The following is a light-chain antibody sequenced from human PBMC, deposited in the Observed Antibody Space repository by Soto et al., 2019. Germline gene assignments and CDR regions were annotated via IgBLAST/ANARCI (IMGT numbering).Light chain of an antibody. J-gene: IGLJ1*01. V-gene: IGLV2-14*01. Sequence: QSARTQPASVSGSPGQSITISCTGTSSDVGGYNYVSWYQQHPGKAPKLMIYEVSNRPSGVSNRFSGSKSDNTASLTISGLQAEDEADYYCSSYTRSSTLYVFGTGTKVTVL. CDR2: EVS. CDR1: SSDVGGYNY. CDR3: SSYTRSSTLYV.